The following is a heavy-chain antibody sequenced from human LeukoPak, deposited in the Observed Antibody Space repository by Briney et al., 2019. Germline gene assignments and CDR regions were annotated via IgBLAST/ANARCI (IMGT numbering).Heavy chain of an antibody. J-gene: IGHJ6*02. V-gene: IGHV3-66*01. CDR1: GFTVSSNY. CDR2: IYSGGST. D-gene: IGHD2-2*01. Sequence: GGSLRLSCAASGFTVSSNYMSWVRQAPGKGLERVSVIYSGGSTYYADSVKGRFTISRDNSKNTLYLQMNSLRAEDTAVYYCARGGYCSSTSCYYYYGMDVWGQGTTVTVSS. CDR3: ARGGYCSSTSCYYYYGMDV.